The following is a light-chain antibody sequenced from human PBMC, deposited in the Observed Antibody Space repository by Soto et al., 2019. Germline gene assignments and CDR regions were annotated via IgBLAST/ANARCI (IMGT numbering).Light chain of an antibody. Sequence: DIQMTQSPYTLSASVGDRVTITCRASQSINNWLAWYQQKPGKAPKLLIYKASSLESGVPSRFSGSGSGTEFTLTISCLQPDDFSTYDCQQYEYYYTFGPGNKVDF. CDR2: KAS. V-gene: IGKV1-5*03. CDR3: QQYEYYYT. CDR1: QSINNW. J-gene: IGKJ3*01.